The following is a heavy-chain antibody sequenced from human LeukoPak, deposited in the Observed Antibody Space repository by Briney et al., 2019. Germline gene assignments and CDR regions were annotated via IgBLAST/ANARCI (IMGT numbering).Heavy chain of an antibody. Sequence: SVKVSCKASGGTFSSYAISWVRQAPGQGLEWMGRIIPILGIANYTQKFQGRVTITADKSTSTAYMELSSLRSEDTAVYYCARLYCSSTSCYLDYWGQGTLVTVSS. CDR3: ARLYCSSTSCYLDY. V-gene: IGHV1-69*04. CDR2: IIPILGIA. J-gene: IGHJ4*02. CDR1: GGTFSSYA. D-gene: IGHD2-2*01.